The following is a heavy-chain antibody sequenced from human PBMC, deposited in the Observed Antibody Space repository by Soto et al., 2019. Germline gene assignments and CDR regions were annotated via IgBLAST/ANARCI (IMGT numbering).Heavy chain of an antibody. CDR2: IKPDGSAT. CDR1: DFTFRNYW. D-gene: IGHD3-16*01. J-gene: IGHJ4*02. CDR3: FGGNGGSQ. V-gene: IGHV3-7*03. Sequence: EVQLVESGGDLVQPGGSLRLSCATSDFTFRNYWMNWVRQAPGKGLEWVANIKPDGSATNYVDSVKGRFTISRDNVRNFVSLQKNRLRVEETAVYFCFGGNGGSQWGQGTLVTVSS.